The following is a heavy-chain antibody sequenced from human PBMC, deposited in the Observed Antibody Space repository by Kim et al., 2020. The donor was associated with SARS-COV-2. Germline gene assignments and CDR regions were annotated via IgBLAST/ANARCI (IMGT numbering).Heavy chain of an antibody. V-gene: IGHV3-48*03. CDR3: AILGFLYGGKPRVTDY. Sequence: GGSLRLSCAASGFTFSSYEMNWVRQAPGKGLEWVSYISSSGNTIYYADSVKGRFTISRDNAKNSLYLQMNSLRAEDTAVYYCAILGFLYGGKPRVTDYWGQGTLVTVSS. CDR1: GFTFSSYE. CDR2: ISSSGNTI. D-gene: IGHD4-17*01. J-gene: IGHJ4*02.